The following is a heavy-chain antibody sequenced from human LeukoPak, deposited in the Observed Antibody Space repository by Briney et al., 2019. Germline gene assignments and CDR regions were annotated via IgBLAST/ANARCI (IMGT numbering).Heavy chain of an antibody. CDR2: IYTSGST. D-gene: IGHD3-22*01. V-gene: IGHV4-4*07. J-gene: IGHJ6*02. Sequence: SESLSLTCTVSGGSISSYYWSWIRQPAGKGLEWIGRIYTSGSTNYNPSLKSRVTMSVDTSKNQFSLKLSSVTAADTAVYYCARSQGLGDYYYYYGMDVWGQGTTVTVSS. CDR3: ARSQGLGDYYYYYGMDV. CDR1: GGSISSYY.